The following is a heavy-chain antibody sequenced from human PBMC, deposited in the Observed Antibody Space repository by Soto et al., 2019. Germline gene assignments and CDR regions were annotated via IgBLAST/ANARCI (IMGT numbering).Heavy chain of an antibody. J-gene: IGHJ4*02. CDR2: VNPNSGNT. D-gene: IGHD4-17*01. CDR3: ARAHGSGDVDY. CDR1: GYIFNIYD. Sequence: QVQLVQSGAEVKEPGASVKVSCKSSGYIFNIYDINWVRQAPGQGLEWMGSVNPNSGNTLYAQKFQGRITMTRSTFISTAYMELSSLTFDDTAVYYCARAHGSGDVDYWGQGTLVTVSS. V-gene: IGHV1-8*01.